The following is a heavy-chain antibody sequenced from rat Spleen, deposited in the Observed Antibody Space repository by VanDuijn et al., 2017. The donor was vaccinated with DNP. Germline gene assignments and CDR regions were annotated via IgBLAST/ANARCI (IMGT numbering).Heavy chain of an antibody. J-gene: IGHJ2*01. V-gene: IGHV5S13*01. CDR3: TRGGTYYFDY. Sequence: EVQLVESGGDLVQPGRSLKLSCAASGFTFSKYGMAWVRQAPTQGLEWVASISTNGGNSYYRDSVKGRFTISRDNAKNTQYLQMNSLRSEDMATYYCTRGGTYYFDYWGQGVMVTVSS. CDR2: ISTNGGNS. CDR1: GFTFSKYG.